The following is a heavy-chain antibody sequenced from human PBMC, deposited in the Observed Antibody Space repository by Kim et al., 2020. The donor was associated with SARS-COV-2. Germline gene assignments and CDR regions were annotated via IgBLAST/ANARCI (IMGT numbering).Heavy chain of an antibody. J-gene: IGHJ4*02. Sequence: GGSLRLSCAASGFTFSRYGMNWVRQAPGKGLEWVSSISSSSSYIYYADSVKGRFTISRDNAKNSLYLQMNSLRAEDTAVYYCAREYYGDGQQDYWGQGTLVTVSP. D-gene: IGHD4-17*01. CDR3: AREYYGDGQQDY. V-gene: IGHV3-21*01. CDR1: GFTFSRYG. CDR2: ISSSSSYI.